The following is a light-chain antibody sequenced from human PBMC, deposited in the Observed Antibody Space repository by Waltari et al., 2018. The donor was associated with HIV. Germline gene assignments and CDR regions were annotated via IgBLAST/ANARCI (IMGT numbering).Light chain of an antibody. CDR1: RSNIGAHV. Sequence: QSVLTQSPSASGTPGQRVTISCSGSRSNIGAHVVNWYQQLPGTAPKLLTYNNSRRPSGVPDRFSGSRSGNSASLAISGLQSEDEANYYCAAWDDSLNAYIFGTGTKVSVL. V-gene: IGLV1-44*01. J-gene: IGLJ1*01. CDR3: AAWDDSLNAYI. CDR2: NNS.